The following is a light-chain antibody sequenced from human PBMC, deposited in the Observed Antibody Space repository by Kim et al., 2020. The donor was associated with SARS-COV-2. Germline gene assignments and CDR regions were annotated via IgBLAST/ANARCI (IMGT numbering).Light chain of an antibody. CDR3: QAWDSSTVV. CDR1: KLGDKY. J-gene: IGLJ2*01. CDR2: QDS. V-gene: IGLV3-1*01. Sequence: VSPGQTASITCSGDKLGDKYACWYQQKPGQAPVLVIYQDSKRPSGIPERFSGSNSGNTATLTISGTQAMDEADYYCQAWDSSTVVFGGGTKVTVL.